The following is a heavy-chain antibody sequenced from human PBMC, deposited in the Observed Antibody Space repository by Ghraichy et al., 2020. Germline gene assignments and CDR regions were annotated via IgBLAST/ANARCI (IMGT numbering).Heavy chain of an antibody. V-gene: IGHV3-30*02. CDR1: GFTFSSYG. J-gene: IGHJ4*02. Sequence: GGSLRLSCAASGFTFSSYGMHWVRRAPGKGLEWVAFIRYDGSNKYYAESVKGRFNISRDNSKTTLYLQMNSLRAEDTAVYYCASIPDLRLGELSFGYWGQGTLVTVSS. CDR2: IRYDGSNK. CDR3: ASIPDLRLGELSFGY. D-gene: IGHD3-16*02.